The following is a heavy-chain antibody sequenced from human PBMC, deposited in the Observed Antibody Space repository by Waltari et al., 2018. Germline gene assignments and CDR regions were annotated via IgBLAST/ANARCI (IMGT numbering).Heavy chain of an antibody. CDR1: GGSISSSSYY. V-gene: IGHV4-39*07. Sequence: QLQLQESGPGLVKPSETLSLTCTVSGGSISSSSYYWGWIRQPPGKGLEWIGSIYYSGSTYYKPSLKSRVTISVDTSKNQFSLKLSSVTAADTAVYYCARHIIVVVVAATLNWFDPWGQGTLVTVSS. CDR3: ARHIIVVVVAATLNWFDP. CDR2: IYYSGST. D-gene: IGHD2-15*01. J-gene: IGHJ5*02.